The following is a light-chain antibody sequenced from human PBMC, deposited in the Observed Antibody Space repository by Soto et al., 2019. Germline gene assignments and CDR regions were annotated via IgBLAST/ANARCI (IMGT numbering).Light chain of an antibody. V-gene: IGLV2-14*01. Sequence: QSVLTQPASVSESPGQSITISCTGTNSDIGGYNYVSWYQQHPGKVPKLIIYDVSDRPSGVSNRFSGSKSGNTASLTISGLQAEDEADYYCSSYTSTNTLLFGTGTKLTVL. CDR3: SSYTSTNTLL. CDR2: DVS. CDR1: NSDIGGYNY. J-gene: IGLJ1*01.